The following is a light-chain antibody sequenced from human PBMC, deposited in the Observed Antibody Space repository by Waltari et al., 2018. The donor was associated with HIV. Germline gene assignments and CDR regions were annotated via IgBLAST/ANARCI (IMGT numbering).Light chain of an antibody. J-gene: IGLJ2*01. V-gene: IGLV3-25*03. CDR1: ALPTQF. CDR3: ESADSTGNYWA. CDR2: KDS. Sequence: SYELTQPPSVSVSPGQTATITCSGDALPTQFAYWYQQKPGQAPLLVKYKDSGRPSGIPDRFSGSNSGTTVTLIISGVQAEDEADYYCESADSTGNYWAFGGGTKLTVL.